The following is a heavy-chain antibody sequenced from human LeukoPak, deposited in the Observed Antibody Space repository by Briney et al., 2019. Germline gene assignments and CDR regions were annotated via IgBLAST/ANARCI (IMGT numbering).Heavy chain of an antibody. D-gene: IGHD2-15*01. J-gene: IGHJ3*02. CDR2: ITPMFGIT. CDR1: GYTFTGYY. CDR3: ARVAKPAYLTYSTPEGAFDI. Sequence: SVKVSCKASGYTFTGYYMHWVRQAPGQGLEWMGRITPMFGITNYAQKFQGRVTITVDKSTSTVYMELSSLRSEDTAVYYCARVAKPAYLTYSTPEGAFDIWGQGTLVTVSS. V-gene: IGHV1-69*04.